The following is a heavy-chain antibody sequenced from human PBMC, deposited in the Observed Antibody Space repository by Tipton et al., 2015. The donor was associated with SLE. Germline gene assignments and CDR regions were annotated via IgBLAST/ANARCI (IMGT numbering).Heavy chain of an antibody. J-gene: IGHJ4*02. CDR1: GFSFSSYG. Sequence: SLRLSCAASGFSFSSYGMHWVRQAPGKGLEWVAFIRFDGSNQYYADSVKGRFTISRDNSKNTLYLQMNSLRAEDTAVYYCAKSIHYDFWSGYPDYWGQGTLVTVSS. CDR2: IRFDGSNQ. V-gene: IGHV3-30*02. D-gene: IGHD3-3*01. CDR3: AKSIHYDFWSGYPDY.